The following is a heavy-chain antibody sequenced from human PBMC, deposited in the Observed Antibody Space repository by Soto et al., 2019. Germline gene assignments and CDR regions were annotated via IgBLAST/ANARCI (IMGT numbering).Heavy chain of an antibody. D-gene: IGHD6-19*01. V-gene: IGHV1-46*01. J-gene: IGHJ6*02. CDR2: INPSGGST. Sequence: ASVKVSCKASGYTFTSYDMHWVRQAPGQGLEWMGIINPSGGSTSYAQKFQGRGTMTRDTSTSTVYMELSSLRAEDTAVYYCAGGHTEISEAVAGHRYYYYGMDVWGQGTTVTVSS. CDR3: AGGHTEISEAVAGHRYYYYGMDV. CDR1: GYTFTSYD.